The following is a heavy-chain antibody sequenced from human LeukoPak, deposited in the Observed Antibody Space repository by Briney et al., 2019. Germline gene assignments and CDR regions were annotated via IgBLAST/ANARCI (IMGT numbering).Heavy chain of an antibody. D-gene: IGHD1-26*01. Sequence: PSGTLPLTCAVSGGSILTTNWWSWVRQPPGKGLEWIGEVHLSGASNYNPSLKSRVNMSIDKSKNQLSLELTSVTAADTAIYYCTRESGAFSPFGFWGQGTLVTVSS. CDR3: TRESGAFSPFGF. J-gene: IGHJ4*02. CDR1: GGSILTTNW. V-gene: IGHV4-4*02. CDR2: VHLSGAS.